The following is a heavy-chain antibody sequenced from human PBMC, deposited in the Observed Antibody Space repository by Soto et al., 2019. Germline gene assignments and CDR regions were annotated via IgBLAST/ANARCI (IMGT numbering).Heavy chain of an antibody. Sequence: QVQLVQSGAKVKKPGSSVKVSCKASGGTFNSHTINWVRQAPGQGLEWMGRVVPLLGIESHPQKFQDRLTITADTSTGTVFMELSNLRSEDTAVYSCTRDRPEKAVVPVPRQHFDSWGQGTLLTVSS. CDR2: VVPLLGIE. J-gene: IGHJ4*02. V-gene: IGHV1-69*08. CDR3: TRDRPEKAVVPVPRQHFDS. CDR1: GGTFNSHT. D-gene: IGHD2-21*01.